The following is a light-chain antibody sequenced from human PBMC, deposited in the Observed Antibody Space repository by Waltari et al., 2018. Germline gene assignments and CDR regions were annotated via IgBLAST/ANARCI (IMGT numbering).Light chain of an antibody. J-gene: IGKJ4*01. CDR1: QSVKNN. Sequence: TCRTSQSVKNNLAWYQQKPGKVPKVLIHKASRLEGGVPSRFSGSGYGTEFTLTISSLQPDDFATYYCQEYDSLPVTFGGGTRVEIK. CDR3: QEYDSLPVT. CDR2: KAS. V-gene: IGKV1-5*03.